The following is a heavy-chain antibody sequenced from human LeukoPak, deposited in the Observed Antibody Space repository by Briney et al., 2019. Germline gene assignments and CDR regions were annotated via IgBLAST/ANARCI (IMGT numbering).Heavy chain of an antibody. CDR1: AFTFSVYW. V-gene: IGHV3-7*01. CDR3: ARGGSWFAP. CDR2: IKEDGSEK. Sequence: GGSLRLSCVASAFTFSVYWMSWVRQAPGKGLEWVANIKEDGSEKYYVDSVKGRFTISRDNAKNSLYLQMSSLRAEDTAVYYCARGGSWFAPWGQGTLVTVSS. D-gene: IGHD3-10*01. J-gene: IGHJ5*02.